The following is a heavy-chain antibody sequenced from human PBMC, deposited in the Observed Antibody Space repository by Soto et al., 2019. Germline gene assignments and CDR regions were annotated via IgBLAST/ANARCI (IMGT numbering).Heavy chain of an antibody. Sequence: GVSMRLSCAASRFTSGYHAMNWVRQAPGKGLEWVSTISSNGENTHYADSVKGRFIISSDNSSNTVDLQMNSLRVEDTAVYYCVSGVSANCDCWSRGTWVTVSS. V-gene: IGHV3-23*01. D-gene: IGHD2-8*01. CDR1: RFTSGYHA. CDR2: ISSNGENT. J-gene: IGHJ4*02. CDR3: VSGVSANCDC.